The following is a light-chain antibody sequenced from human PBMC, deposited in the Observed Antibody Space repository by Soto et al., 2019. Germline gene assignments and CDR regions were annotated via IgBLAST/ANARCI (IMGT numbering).Light chain of an antibody. CDR1: QSINNY. Sequence: DVHLAQSPSSLSAAVGDRVTITCRARQSINNYLNWYQQKPGEAPKLLVYAASTLQDGVPSRFSGSGSGTDFTLTISRLQPEDIAVYYCQQSYSSWLTFGGGTKVEI. V-gene: IGKV1-39*01. CDR3: QQSYSSWLT. J-gene: IGKJ4*01. CDR2: AAS.